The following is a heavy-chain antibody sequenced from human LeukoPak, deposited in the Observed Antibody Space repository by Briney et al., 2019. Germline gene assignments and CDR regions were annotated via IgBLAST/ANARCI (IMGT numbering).Heavy chain of an antibody. D-gene: IGHD5-18*01. CDR2: INSDGSST. J-gene: IGHJ4*02. V-gene: IGHV3-74*01. CDR1: GFTFSSYC. CDR3: ARARGYSYGWTLDY. Sequence: GGSLRLSCAASGFTFSSYCMHWVRQVPGKGLVCVSRINSDGSSTNYADSVKGRFTISRDNAKSTLYLQMNSLSAEDTAVYYCARARGYSYGWTLDYWGQGTLVTVSS.